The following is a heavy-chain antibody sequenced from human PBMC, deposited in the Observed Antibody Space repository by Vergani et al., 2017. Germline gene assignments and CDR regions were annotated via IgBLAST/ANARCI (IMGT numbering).Heavy chain of an antibody. D-gene: IGHD6-13*01. V-gene: IGHV5-51*03. J-gene: IGHJ4*02. CDR3: ARRDTIAAAIVH. Sequence: EVQLVQSGAEVQKPGESLKISCKGSGYSFTSYWICWVRQMPGEGLEWMGIIYPCDSDTRYSPSFQGQVTISADKSISTAYLQWSSLKASDAAMYYCARRDTIAAAIVHWGQGTLVTVSS. CDR2: IYPCDSDT. CDR1: GYSFTSYW.